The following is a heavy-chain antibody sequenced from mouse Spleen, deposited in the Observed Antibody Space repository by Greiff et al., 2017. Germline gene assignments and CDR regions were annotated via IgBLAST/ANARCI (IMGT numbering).Heavy chain of an antibody. D-gene: IGHD2-3*01. J-gene: IGHJ4*01. CDR3: ARLDGSMDY. Sequence: EVHLVESGGGLVKPGGSLKLSCAASGFTFSSYAMSWVRQTPEKRLEWVATISSGGSYTYYPDSVKGRFTISRDNAKNTLYLQMSSLRSEDTAMYYCARLDGSMDYWGQGTSVTVSS. CDR2: ISSGGSYT. CDR1: GFTFSSYA. V-gene: IGHV5-9-3*01.